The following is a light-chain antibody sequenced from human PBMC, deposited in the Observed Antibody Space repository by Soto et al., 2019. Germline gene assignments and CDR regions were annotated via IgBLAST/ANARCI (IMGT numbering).Light chain of an antibody. Sequence: DIQLTQSPAFLSASVGDRVTITCRASQAISSSLVWYQQKPGKAPKLLIYAASTLQSGVPSSFSGSGSGTEFTLTISSLQPEDFATYYCQQLYSYPRTFGGGTKLEIK. V-gene: IGKV1-9*01. J-gene: IGKJ4*01. CDR3: QQLYSYPRT. CDR2: AAS. CDR1: QAISSS.